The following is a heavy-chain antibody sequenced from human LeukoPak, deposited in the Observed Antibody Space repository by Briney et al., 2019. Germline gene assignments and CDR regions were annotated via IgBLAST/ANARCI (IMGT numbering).Heavy chain of an antibody. CDR1: GGSISSYY. D-gene: IGHD6-19*01. CDR2: IFYSGNT. CDR3: ARDLHSSGWYWFDP. V-gene: IGHV4-59*01. J-gene: IGHJ5*02. Sequence: PSETLSLTCAVSGGSISSYYWSWIRQPPGKGLEWIGYIFYSGNTNYNPSLKRRVTISVDTSKNQFSLKLSSVTAADTAVYYCARDLHSSGWYWFDPWGQGTLVTVSS.